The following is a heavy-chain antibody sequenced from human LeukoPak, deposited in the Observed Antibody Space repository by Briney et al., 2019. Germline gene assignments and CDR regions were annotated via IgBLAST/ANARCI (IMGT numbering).Heavy chain of an antibody. V-gene: IGHV4-38-2*01. Sequence: SETLSLTCAVSGFSISSGYYWGWIRQPPGKGLEWIGSVYHSGSTYYNPSLKSRVTISVDTSKNQFSLKLSSVTAADTAVYYCARARSGNYYFDFWGQGTLVTVSS. J-gene: IGHJ4*02. CDR1: GFSISSGYY. CDR2: VYHSGST. D-gene: IGHD1-26*01. CDR3: ARARSGNYYFDF.